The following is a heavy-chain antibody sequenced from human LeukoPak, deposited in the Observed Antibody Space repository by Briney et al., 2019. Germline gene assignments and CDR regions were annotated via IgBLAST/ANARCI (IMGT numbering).Heavy chain of an antibody. J-gene: IGHJ6*02. CDR1: GFTFSSYA. D-gene: IGHD6-13*01. Sequence: PGGSLRLSCAASGFTFSSYAMHWARQAPGKGLEWVAVISYDGSNKYHADSVEGRFTISRDNSKNTLYLQMNSLRAEDTAVYYCARDYIAAAGKTYYYYGMDVWGQGTTVTVSS. V-gene: IGHV3-30-3*01. CDR3: ARDYIAAAGKTYYYYGMDV. CDR2: ISYDGSNK.